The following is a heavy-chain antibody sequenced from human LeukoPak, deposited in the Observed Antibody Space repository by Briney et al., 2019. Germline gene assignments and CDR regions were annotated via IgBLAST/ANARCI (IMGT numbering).Heavy chain of an antibody. Sequence: ASVKVSCKASGYTFTSYYMHWVRQAPGQGLEWMGIINPSGGSTSYAQKFQGRVTMTRDTSTSTVYKELSSLRSEDTAVYYCARMGGVLWFGEPNYFDYWGQGTLVTVSS. J-gene: IGHJ4*02. CDR1: GYTFTSYY. V-gene: IGHV1-46*01. D-gene: IGHD3-10*01. CDR2: INPSGGST. CDR3: ARMGGVLWFGEPNYFDY.